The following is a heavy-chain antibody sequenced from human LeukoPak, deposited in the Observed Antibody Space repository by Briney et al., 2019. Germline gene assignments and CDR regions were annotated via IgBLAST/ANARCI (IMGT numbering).Heavy chain of an antibody. Sequence: SETLSLTCTVSGGSISSYYWSWIRQPPGKGLEWIGYIYYSGSTNYNPSLKSRVTMSVDTSKNQFSLKLSSVTAADTAVYYCTKSLLYDRDAFDIWGQGTMVTVSS. V-gene: IGHV4-59*12. CDR1: GGSISSYY. D-gene: IGHD5/OR15-5a*01. J-gene: IGHJ3*02. CDR3: TKSLLYDRDAFDI. CDR2: IYYSGST.